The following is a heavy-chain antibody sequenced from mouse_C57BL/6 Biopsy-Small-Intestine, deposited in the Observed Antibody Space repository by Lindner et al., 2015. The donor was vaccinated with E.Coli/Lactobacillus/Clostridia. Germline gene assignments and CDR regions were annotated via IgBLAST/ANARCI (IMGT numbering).Heavy chain of an antibody. CDR3: ARSGTMDY. V-gene: IGHV1-18*01. CDR1: GYTFIDYN. J-gene: IGHJ4*01. Sequence: VQLQESGPELVKPGASVKIPCKASGYTFIDYNMDWVKQSHGKSLEWIGDINPNNGGTIYNQKFKGKATLTVDKSSNAAYMELRSPTSEDTAVYYCARSGTMDYWGQGTSVTVSS. CDR2: INPNNGGT.